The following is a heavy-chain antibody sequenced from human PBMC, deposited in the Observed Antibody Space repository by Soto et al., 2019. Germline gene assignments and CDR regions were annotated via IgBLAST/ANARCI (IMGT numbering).Heavy chain of an antibody. CDR1: GGTFSSYA. CDR3: ARQRVGATRIYYFDY. V-gene: IGHV1-69*01. J-gene: IGHJ4*02. CDR2: IIPIFGTA. Sequence: SVMGSCRASGGTFSSYAISWGRQAPVQGLEWMGGIIPIFGTANYAQKFQGRVTITADESTSTAYMELSSLRSEDTAVYYCARQRVGATRIYYFDYWGQGTLVTVSS. D-gene: IGHD1-26*01.